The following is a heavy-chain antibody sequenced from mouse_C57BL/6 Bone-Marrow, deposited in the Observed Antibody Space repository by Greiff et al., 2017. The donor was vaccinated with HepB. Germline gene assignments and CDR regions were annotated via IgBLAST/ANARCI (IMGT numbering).Heavy chain of an antibody. Sequence: EVKLMESEGGLVQPGSSMKLSCTASGFTFSDYYMAWVRQVPEKGLEWVANINYDGSSTYYLDSLKSRFIISRDNAKNILYLQMSSLKSEDTATYYCARDRGYYYGSSHAMDYWGQGTSVTVSS. D-gene: IGHD1-1*01. V-gene: IGHV5-16*01. J-gene: IGHJ4*01. CDR3: ARDRGYYYGSSHAMDY. CDR1: GFTFSDYY. CDR2: INYDGSST.